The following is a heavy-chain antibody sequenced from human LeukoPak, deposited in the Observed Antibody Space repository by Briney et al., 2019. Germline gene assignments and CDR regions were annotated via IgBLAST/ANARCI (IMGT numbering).Heavy chain of an antibody. CDR2: VYSGGSA. Sequence: SETLSLTCTVSGGSISGYYWSWIRQPAGKGLEWIGRVYSGGSADYNPSLKSRVTMSVDTSKNQFSLKLSSVTAADTAVYYCARVYSGYDLPGSLANYYFDYWGQGTLVTVSS. D-gene: IGHD5-12*01. V-gene: IGHV4-4*07. J-gene: IGHJ4*02. CDR3: ARVYSGYDLPGSLANYYFDY. CDR1: GGSISGYY.